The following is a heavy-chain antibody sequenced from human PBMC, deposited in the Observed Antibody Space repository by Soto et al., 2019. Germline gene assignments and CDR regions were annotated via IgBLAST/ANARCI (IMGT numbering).Heavy chain of an antibody. Sequence: GGSLRLSCTVSGFNFRDFAISWVRQAPGKGLEWVGFIRGKTYGGTTEYAASVKGRFTISTDDSKSIAYLQMNSLKTEDTAVYYCTTDRGIVVVVDDYSDYWGQGTLVTVSS. V-gene: IGHV3-49*04. CDR3: TTDRGIVVVVDDYSDY. CDR1: GFNFRDFA. J-gene: IGHJ4*02. CDR2: IRGKTYGGTT. D-gene: IGHD2-15*01.